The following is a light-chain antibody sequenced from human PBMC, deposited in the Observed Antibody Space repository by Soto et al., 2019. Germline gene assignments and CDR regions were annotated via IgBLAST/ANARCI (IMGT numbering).Light chain of an antibody. V-gene: IGLV3-21*02. CDR1: NIGSKN. J-gene: IGLJ2*01. Sequence: SYELTQPPSVSVAPGQTARITCEGNNIGSKNVHWYQQKPGQAPALVVYDDRGRPSGVPERLSGSNSGNTATLTISRVEAGDEADYYCQVGDSTSDHVVFGGGTKLTVL. CDR2: DDR. CDR3: QVGDSTSDHVV.